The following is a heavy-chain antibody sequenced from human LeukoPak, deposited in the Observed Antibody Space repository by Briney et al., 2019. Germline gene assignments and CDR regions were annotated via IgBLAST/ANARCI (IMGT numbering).Heavy chain of an antibody. Sequence: GGSLRLSCGASGFIFSNYNMNWVRQAPEKGLEWVSSISITSTYVYYADSVKGRFTISRDNAKNSLYLQMNSLKAEDTAVYCCARVPHYCSSTSCHFDYWGQGTLVTVSS. CDR3: ARVPHYCSSTSCHFDY. CDR2: ISITSTYV. V-gene: IGHV3-21*01. J-gene: IGHJ4*02. D-gene: IGHD2-2*01. CDR1: GFIFSNYN.